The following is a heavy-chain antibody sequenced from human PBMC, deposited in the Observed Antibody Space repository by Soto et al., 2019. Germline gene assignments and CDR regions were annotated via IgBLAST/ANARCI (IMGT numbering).Heavy chain of an antibody. V-gene: IGHV1-69*13. CDR2: IIPIFGTA. D-gene: IGHD3-22*01. Sequence: SVKVSCKASGGTFSSYAISWVRQAPGQGLEWMGGIIPIFGTANYAQKFQGRATITADESTSTAYMELSSLRSEDTAVYYCARSIVVVITTGPYYYYGMDVWGQGTTVTVSS. CDR1: GGTFSSYA. CDR3: ARSIVVVITTGPYYYYGMDV. J-gene: IGHJ6*02.